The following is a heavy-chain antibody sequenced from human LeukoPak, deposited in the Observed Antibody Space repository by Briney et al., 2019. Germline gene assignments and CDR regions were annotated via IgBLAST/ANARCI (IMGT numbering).Heavy chain of an antibody. Sequence: SETLSLTCTVSGYRLSSGYHWGWIRQTPGKGLEWLGSIDYSGSIYDNPSLRGRVTISLDTSKNQVYLKMISITAADTAVYYCVRSEIGDYSRYWGQGTLVIVSS. CDR2: IDYSGSI. CDR3: VRSEIGDYSRY. CDR1: GYRLSSGYH. D-gene: IGHD4-11*01. J-gene: IGHJ4*02. V-gene: IGHV4-38-2*02.